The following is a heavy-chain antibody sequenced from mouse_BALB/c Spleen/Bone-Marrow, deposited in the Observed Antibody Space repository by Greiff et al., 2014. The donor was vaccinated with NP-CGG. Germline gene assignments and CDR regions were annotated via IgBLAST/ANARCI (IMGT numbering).Heavy chain of an antibody. Sequence: LVESGAELVKPGASVKLSCKASGYTFTSYYMYWVKQRPGQGLGWIGEINPSNGGTNFNEKFKSKATLTVDKSSSTAYMQLSSLTSEDSAVYYCTRREYYRYDRAMDYWGQGTSVTVSS. V-gene: IGHV1S81*02. CDR1: GYTFTSYY. CDR3: TRREYYRYDRAMDY. CDR2: INPSNGGT. D-gene: IGHD2-14*01. J-gene: IGHJ4*01.